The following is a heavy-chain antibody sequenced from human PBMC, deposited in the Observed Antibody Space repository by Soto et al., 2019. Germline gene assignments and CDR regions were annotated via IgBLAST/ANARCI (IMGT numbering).Heavy chain of an antibody. CDR3: ARGRSRDSSGYYLDY. D-gene: IGHD3-22*01. V-gene: IGHV1-18*01. J-gene: IGHJ4*02. CDR1: GYTFTSYG. CDR2: ISPYYGTT. Sequence: ASVKVSCKASGYTFTSYGISWVRQAPGQGLEWMGWISPYYGTTNYAQKLQGRVTITTDKSTSTAYMELSSLRSDDTAVYYCARGRSRDSSGYYLDYWGQGTLVTVSS.